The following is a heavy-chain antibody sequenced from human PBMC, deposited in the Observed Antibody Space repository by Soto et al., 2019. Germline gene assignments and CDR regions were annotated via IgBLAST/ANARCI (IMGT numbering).Heavy chain of an antibody. D-gene: IGHD3-10*01. V-gene: IGHV3-33*01. Sequence: PGGSLRLSCAASGFTFSSYGMHWVRQAPGKGLEWVAVIWYDGSNKYYADSVKGRFTISRDNSKNTLYLQMNSLRAEDTAVYYCARDGGDGSGYYYYGMDVWGQGTTVTVSS. CDR1: GFTFSSYG. J-gene: IGHJ6*02. CDR3: ARDGGDGSGYYYYGMDV. CDR2: IWYDGSNK.